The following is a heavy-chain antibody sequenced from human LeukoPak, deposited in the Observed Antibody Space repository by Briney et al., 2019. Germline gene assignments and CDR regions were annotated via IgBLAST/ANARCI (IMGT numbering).Heavy chain of an antibody. D-gene: IGHD2-15*01. Sequence: PAASVKLPCKVSGYALTELSMHWVRQPPGKGLEWMGGFDPENGDTIYEQKFQGSVTMTEDTSTGTAYMELSSLRSEDTAVDYCATRNVVVVAGNCYYYYRDVWGKGTTVTVSS. CDR2: FDPENGDT. CDR3: ATRNVVVVAGNCYYYYRDV. J-gene: IGHJ6*03. CDR1: GYALTELS. V-gene: IGHV1-24*01.